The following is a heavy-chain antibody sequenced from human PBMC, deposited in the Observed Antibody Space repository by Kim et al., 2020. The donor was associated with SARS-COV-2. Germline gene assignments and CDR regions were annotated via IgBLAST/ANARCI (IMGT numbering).Heavy chain of an antibody. CDR3: AKPTYSSGGGKSGFDY. D-gene: IGHD6-19*01. CDR2: IGSGGGYT. J-gene: IGHJ4*02. Sequence: GGSLRLSCTASGFTFSSYAMSWVRQAPGKGLEWVSVIGSGGGYTFYADSVRGRFTISRDNSKNTLYLQMNSLRADDTAVYYCAKPTYSSGGGKSGFDYWGQGTLVTVSS. V-gene: IGHV3-23*01. CDR1: GFTFSSYA.